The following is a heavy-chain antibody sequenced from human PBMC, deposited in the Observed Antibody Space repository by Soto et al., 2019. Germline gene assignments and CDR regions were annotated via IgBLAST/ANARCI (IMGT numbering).Heavy chain of an antibody. CDR3: AAGGTRGPHSPCNY. CDR1: GHTLTELS. CDR2: FDPEDGET. Sequence: QVQLVQSGAEVKKPGASVKVSCKVSGHTLTELSMHWVRLAPGKGLEWMGGFDPEDGETISAQKFQGRVTMTEDTSTDSTYLELSSLSSEDTAVYYCAAGGTRGPHSPCNYWSQGTLVTISP. J-gene: IGHJ4*02. D-gene: IGHD1-1*01. V-gene: IGHV1-24*01.